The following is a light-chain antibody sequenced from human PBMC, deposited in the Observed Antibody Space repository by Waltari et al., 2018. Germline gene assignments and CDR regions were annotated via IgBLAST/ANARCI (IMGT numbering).Light chain of an antibody. V-gene: IGKV3-20*01. CDR3: QQYGRSPWT. Sequence: EVVLTQSPGTLSLSLGEKATLSCRASQSVGSSYLAWYQQKPGQSPSLLVYGASTRASGIPDRFSGSGSGTDFNLIISGLEPEDFAVYYCQQYGRSPWTFDQGTKVEIK. J-gene: IGKJ1*01. CDR1: QSVGSSY. CDR2: GAS.